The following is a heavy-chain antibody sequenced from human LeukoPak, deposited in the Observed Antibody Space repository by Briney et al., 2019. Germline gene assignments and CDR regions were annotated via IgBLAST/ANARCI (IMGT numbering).Heavy chain of an antibody. J-gene: IGHJ4*02. CDR1: GFTFGDYA. CDR2: LYSGGTT. V-gene: IGHV3-53*01. CDR3: ARGVRWHDFDS. Sequence: GGSLRLSCTASGFTFGDYAMSWFRQAPGKGLEWISVLYSGGTTYYADSVEGRFTISRDNSNNTLLLQMNSLRVEGTAVYYCARGVRWHDFDSWGQGTLVTVSS. D-gene: IGHD4-23*01.